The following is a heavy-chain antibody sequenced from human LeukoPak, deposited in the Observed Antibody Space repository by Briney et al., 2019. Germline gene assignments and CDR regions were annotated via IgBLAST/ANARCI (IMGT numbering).Heavy chain of an antibody. D-gene: IGHD2-21*01. J-gene: IGHJ3*02. CDR1: GFTFNVYA. V-gene: IGHV3-23*01. CDR3: AKDRENGNSIWDAFDI. CDR2: IGSPDST. Sequence: PGGSLRLSCAATGFTFNVYAMSWVRQARGKGLEWVSSIGSPDSTHYADSVKGRFTISRDDSKNTVFLQMNSLRGEDTATYYCAKDRENGNSIWDAFDIWGQGTMVTVSS.